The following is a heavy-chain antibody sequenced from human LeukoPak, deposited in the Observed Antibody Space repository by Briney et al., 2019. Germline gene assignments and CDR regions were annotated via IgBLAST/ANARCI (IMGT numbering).Heavy chain of an antibody. J-gene: IGHJ5*02. V-gene: IGHV3-48*04. D-gene: IGHD3-16*01. CDR1: GLTFSSYS. CDR3: ARDTSRGGDP. CDR2: ISSSSSTI. Sequence: PGRSLRLSCAASGLTFSSYSMNWVRQAPGKGLEWVSYISSSSSTIYYADSVKGRFTISRDNAKNSLYLQMNSLRAEDTAVYYCARDTSRGGDPWGQGTLVTVSS.